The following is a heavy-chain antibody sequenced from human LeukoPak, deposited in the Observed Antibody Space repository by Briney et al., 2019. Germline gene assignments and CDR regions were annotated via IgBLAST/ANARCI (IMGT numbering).Heavy chain of an antibody. CDR3: ARVLGDYASAFDY. CDR2: IKQDGSEK. CDR1: GFTFSSYW. V-gene: IGHV3-7*01. D-gene: IGHD4-17*01. Sequence: GGSLRLSCAASGFTFSSYWMSWVRQAPGKGLEWVANIKQDGSEKYYVDPVKGRFTISRDNARNSLYLQMNSLRAEDTAVYYCARVLGDYASAFDYWGQGTLVTVSS. J-gene: IGHJ4*02.